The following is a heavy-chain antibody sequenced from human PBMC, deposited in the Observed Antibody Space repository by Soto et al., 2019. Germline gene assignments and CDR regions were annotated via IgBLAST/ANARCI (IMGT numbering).Heavy chain of an antibody. CDR2: ISAYKGNT. D-gene: IGHD3-9*01. CDR1: GYTFTSYG. V-gene: IGHV1-18*04. J-gene: IGHJ4*02. Sequence: QVQLVQSGAEVKKPGASVKVSCKASGYTFTSYGISWXRQAPGXGXXXMTWISAYKGNTNYAQKLQGRVTMTTDTSTSTAYMQLRSLRSDDTAVYYCARDFYDILTGYYLWGQGTLVTVSS. CDR3: ARDFYDILTGYYL.